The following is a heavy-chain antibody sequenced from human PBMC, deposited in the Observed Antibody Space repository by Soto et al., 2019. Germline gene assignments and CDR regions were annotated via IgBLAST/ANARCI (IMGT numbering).Heavy chain of an antibody. V-gene: IGHV1-18*01. CDR2: ISAYNGNT. Sequence: GASVKVSCKASGYTFTSYVISWVRQAPGQGLEWMGWISAYNGNTNYAQKLQGRVTMTTDTSTSTAYMELRSLRSDDTAVYYCARESSKRFLEWFPRTYYYYGMDGWGQGTTVTVSS. D-gene: IGHD3-3*01. J-gene: IGHJ6*02. CDR3: ARESSKRFLEWFPRTYYYYGMDG. CDR1: GYTFTSYV.